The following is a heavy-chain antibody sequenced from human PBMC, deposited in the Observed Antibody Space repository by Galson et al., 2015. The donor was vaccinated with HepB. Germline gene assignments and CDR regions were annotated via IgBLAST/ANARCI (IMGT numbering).Heavy chain of an antibody. J-gene: IGHJ4*02. CDR2: ISAYNGNT. CDR1: GYTFTSYG. Sequence: VKVSCKASGYTFTSYGISWVRQAPGQGLEWMGWISAYNGNTNYAQKLQGRVTMTTDTSTSTAYMELRSLRSDDTAVYYCARDSDDFWSGYCVYWGQGTLVTVSS. V-gene: IGHV1-18*04. D-gene: IGHD3-3*01. CDR3: ARDSDDFWSGYCVY.